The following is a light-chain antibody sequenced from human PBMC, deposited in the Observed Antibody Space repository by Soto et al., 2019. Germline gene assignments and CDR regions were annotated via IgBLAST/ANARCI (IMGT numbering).Light chain of an antibody. V-gene: IGKV3-11*01. Sequence: VLAQYPGTLSLSPGERSTLSCMASLNVNSYLAWYQQKPGQAPRLLIYDASNRAAGIPARFSGSGSGTDFTLTISSLEPEDFAIYYCQQRQYGPPITFGQGTRLEIK. CDR1: LNVNSY. CDR2: DAS. J-gene: IGKJ5*01. CDR3: QQRQYGPPIT.